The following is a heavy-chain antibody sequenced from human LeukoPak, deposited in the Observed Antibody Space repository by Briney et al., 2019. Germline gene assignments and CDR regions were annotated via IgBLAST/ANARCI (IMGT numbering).Heavy chain of an antibody. CDR2: IYHSGSA. D-gene: IGHD6-13*01. CDR3: ARDGEVLSSSWFWFDP. CDR1: GYSISSGYY. J-gene: IGHJ5*02. Sequence: PSETLSLTCSVSGYSISSGYYWDWIRQPPGKGLEWIGNIYHSGSAYYNPSLKSRVTISVDTSKNQFSLKLSSVTAADTAVYYCARDGEVLSSSWFWFDPWGQGTLVTVSS. V-gene: IGHV4-38-2*02.